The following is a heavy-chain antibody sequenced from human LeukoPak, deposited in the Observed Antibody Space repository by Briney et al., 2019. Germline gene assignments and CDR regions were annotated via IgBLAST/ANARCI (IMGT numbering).Heavy chain of an antibody. V-gene: IGHV7-4-1*02. Sequence: ASVTVSCKASGYTFTNYYMHWLRQAPGQGLEWMGWINTDSGNPTYAQGFTGRFVFSLDSAVSTAYLQISNLMPEDTGKYYCVKEILRFDLWGQGTMVTVSS. CDR3: VKEILRFDL. CDR2: INTDSGNP. CDR1: GYTFTNYY. J-gene: IGHJ3*01.